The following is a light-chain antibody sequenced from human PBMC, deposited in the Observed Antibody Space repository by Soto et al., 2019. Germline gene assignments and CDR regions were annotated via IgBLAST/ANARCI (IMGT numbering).Light chain of an antibody. CDR2: GAS. V-gene: IGKV3-15*01. CDR1: QSVSTY. CDR3: QQYNNWHPWT. Sequence: EIVLTQSPGTLSLSPGERATLSCRASQSVSTYLAWYQQRPGQAPRLLIYGASIRANGIPARFSGSGSGTELTLTISSLQSEDFAVYYCQQYNNWHPWTFGQGTKVDIK. J-gene: IGKJ1*01.